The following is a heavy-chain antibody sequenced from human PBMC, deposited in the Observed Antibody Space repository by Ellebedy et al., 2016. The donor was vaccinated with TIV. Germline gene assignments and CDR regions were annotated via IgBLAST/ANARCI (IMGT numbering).Heavy chain of an antibody. CDR1: GFTFSSYG. Sequence: GGSLRLXXAASGFTFSSYGMHWVRQAPGKGLEWVAVIWYDGSNKYYADSVKGRFTISRDNSKNTLYLQMNSLRAEDTAVYYCARVLGSTGYSSGWYDYYYGMDVWGQGTTVTVSS. CDR3: ARVLGSTGYSSGWYDYYYGMDV. V-gene: IGHV3-33*01. J-gene: IGHJ6*02. CDR2: IWYDGSNK. D-gene: IGHD6-19*01.